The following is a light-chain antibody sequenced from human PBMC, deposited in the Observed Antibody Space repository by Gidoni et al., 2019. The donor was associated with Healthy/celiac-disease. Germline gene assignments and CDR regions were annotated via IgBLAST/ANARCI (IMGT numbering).Light chain of an antibody. CDR2: GAS. V-gene: IGKV3-15*01. CDR1: QSVSSN. Sequence: EIVMTQSPATLSVSPGERATLPSRASQSVSSNLAWYQQKPGQAPRRLIYGASTRATGSPARFRGSGSGTEFTLTISSLQSEDFAVYYCQQYNNWPRTFXXXTKVEIK. J-gene: IGKJ1*01. CDR3: QQYNNWPRT.